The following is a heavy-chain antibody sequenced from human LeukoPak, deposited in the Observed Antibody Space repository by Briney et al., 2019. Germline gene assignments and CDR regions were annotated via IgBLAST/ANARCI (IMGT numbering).Heavy chain of an antibody. CDR2: INQDGSEK. V-gene: IGHV3-7*01. Sequence: GSLRLSCVASGFTFSSYWMSWVRQAPGKGLEWVANINQDGSEKYDVDSAKGRFTISRDNAKNSLYLQMNSLRVEDTAMYHCARVGGGDGSGWSTTDYWGQGTLVTISS. D-gene: IGHD6-19*01. CDR1: GFTFSSYW. J-gene: IGHJ4*02. CDR3: ARVGGGDGSGWSTTDY.